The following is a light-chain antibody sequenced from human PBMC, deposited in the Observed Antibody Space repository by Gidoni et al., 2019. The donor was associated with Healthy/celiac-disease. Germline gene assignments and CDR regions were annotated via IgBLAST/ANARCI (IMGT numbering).Light chain of an antibody. J-gene: IGKJ4*01. Sequence: IVFPQPPATLSLSPGERATLSCRASQSVSSYLAWYQQKPGQAPRLLIDDASNRATGSPARFRGRGSGTDFTLTISSLEPEDCAVYYCQQRSNWPLLTFGGGTKVEIK. V-gene: IGKV3-11*01. CDR3: QQRSNWPLLT. CDR1: QSVSSY. CDR2: DAS.